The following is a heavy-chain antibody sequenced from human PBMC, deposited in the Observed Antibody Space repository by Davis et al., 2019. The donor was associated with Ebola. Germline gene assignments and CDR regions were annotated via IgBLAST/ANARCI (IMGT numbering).Heavy chain of an antibody. Sequence: SETLSLTCTVSGGSISSYYWSWIRQPPGKGLEWIGYIYYSGSTSYNPSLKSRVTISVDTSKNQFSLKLSSVTAADTAVYYCARGEYYYGSGSIRFDPWGQGTLVTVSS. CDR3: ARGEYYYGSGSIRFDP. CDR1: GGSISSYY. J-gene: IGHJ5*02. D-gene: IGHD3-10*01. CDR2: IYYSGST. V-gene: IGHV4-59*01.